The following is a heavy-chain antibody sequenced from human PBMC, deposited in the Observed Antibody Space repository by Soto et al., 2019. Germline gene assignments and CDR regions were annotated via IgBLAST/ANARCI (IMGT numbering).Heavy chain of an antibody. V-gene: IGHV1-69*01. CDR2: IIPIFGTA. Sequence: QVQLVQSGAEWKKPGSSLKFSGKASGGTFSSYFTNWVQQAPGQGLEWMGEIIPIFGTANYAQKFQGRVTITADESTSTAYMELSSLRSEDTAVYYCARDGGRHSGGIDYWGQGTLVTVSS. CDR3: ARDGGRHSGGIDY. D-gene: IGHD1-26*01. J-gene: IGHJ4*02. CDR1: GGTFSSYF.